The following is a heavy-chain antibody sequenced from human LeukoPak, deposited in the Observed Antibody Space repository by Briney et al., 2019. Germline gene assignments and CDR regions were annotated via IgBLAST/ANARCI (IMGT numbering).Heavy chain of an antibody. Sequence: PSETLSLTCTVSGGSISSGGYYWSWIRQPPGKGLEWIGYIYHSGSTYYNPSLKSRVTISVDRSKNQFSLKLSSVTAADTAVYYCARGIPGGFYYGSGGYYFDYWGQGTLVTVSS. CDR1: GGSISSGGYY. CDR3: ARGIPGGFYYGSGGYYFDY. CDR2: IYHSGST. D-gene: IGHD3-10*01. V-gene: IGHV4-30-2*01. J-gene: IGHJ4*02.